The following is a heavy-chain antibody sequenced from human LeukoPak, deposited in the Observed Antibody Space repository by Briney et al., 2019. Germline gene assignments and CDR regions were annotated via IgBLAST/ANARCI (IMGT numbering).Heavy chain of an antibody. D-gene: IGHD3-10*01. V-gene: IGHV4-31*03. J-gene: IGHJ4*02. Sequence: SETLSLTCTVSGGSISSGGYYWSWIRQHPGKGLEWIGYIYYSGSTYYNPSLKSRVTISVDTSKNQFSLKLSSVTAADTAVYYCARDWDGSGYFDYWGQGTLVTVSS. CDR2: IYYSGST. CDR1: GGSISSGGYY. CDR3: ARDWDGSGYFDY.